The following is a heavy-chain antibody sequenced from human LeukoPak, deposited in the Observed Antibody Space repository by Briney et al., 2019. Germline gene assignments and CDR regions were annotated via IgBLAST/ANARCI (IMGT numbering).Heavy chain of an antibody. CDR1: LFTLSSYS. D-gene: IGHD3-10*01. Sequence: RGSLRHSRAASLFTLSSYSLNWVRPAPGKGGGWVSPINSISSYIYYADSLKGRFTLSTDKAKNSLYLQMNSLRAQNTALYFRARDIDYDGSGSHYRWFDHGGEGTLVTVSS. J-gene: IGHJ5*02. V-gene: IGHV3-21*01. CDR2: INSISSYI. CDR3: ARDIDYDGSGSHYRWFDH.